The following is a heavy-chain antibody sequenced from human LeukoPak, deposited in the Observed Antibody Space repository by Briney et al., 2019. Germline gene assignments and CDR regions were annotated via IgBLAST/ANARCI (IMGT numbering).Heavy chain of an antibody. CDR2: IYTSGRT. D-gene: IGHD6-19*01. J-gene: IGHJ3*02. CDR3: ARDTAVSGVDAFDI. CDR1: GDSISSYY. Sequence: SETLSLTCTVSGDSISSYYWNWIRHPAGKGLEWIGRIYTSGRTNYSPSLKSRVSMSMDTSTNGLSLRLSSVTAADTAVYYCARDTAVSGVDAFDIWGQGTMVTVSS. V-gene: IGHV4-4*07.